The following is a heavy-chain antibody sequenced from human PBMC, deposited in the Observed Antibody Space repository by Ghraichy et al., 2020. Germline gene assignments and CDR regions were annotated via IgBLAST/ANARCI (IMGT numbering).Heavy chain of an antibody. CDR3: AKDLHGGYSYGLRIDY. CDR2: ISGGGGST. V-gene: IGHV3-23*01. CDR1: GFTFSSYX. D-gene: IGHD5-18*01. Sequence: GGSLRLSCAASGFTFSSYXMSWVRQAPGKGLEWVSVISGGGGSTYYADSVKGRFTISRDNSKNTLYLQMNSLRAEDTAVYYCAKDLHGGYSYGLRIDYWGQGXXVTVSS. J-gene: IGHJ4*02.